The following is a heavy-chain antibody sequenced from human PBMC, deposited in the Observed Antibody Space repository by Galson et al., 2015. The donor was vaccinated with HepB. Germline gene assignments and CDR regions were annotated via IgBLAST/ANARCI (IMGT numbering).Heavy chain of an antibody. D-gene: IGHD3-3*01. CDR2: INPNSGGT. J-gene: IGHJ5*02. Sequence: SVKVSCKASGYTFTGYYMHWVRQAPGQGLEWMGWINPNSGGTNYAQKFQGRVTMTRDTSISTAYMELSRLRSDDTAVYYCARDSRITIFGVVHNWFDPWGQGTLVTVSS. CDR3: ARDSRITIFGVVHNWFDP. CDR1: GYTFTGYY. V-gene: IGHV1-2*02.